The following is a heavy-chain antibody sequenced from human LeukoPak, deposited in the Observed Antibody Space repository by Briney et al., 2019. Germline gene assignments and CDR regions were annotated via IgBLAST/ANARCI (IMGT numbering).Heavy chain of an antibody. J-gene: IGHJ4*02. Sequence: GGSLRLSCAASGFTFSSYAMSWVRQAPGKGLEWVSVISGSGGSTYYADSVKGRFTISRDNSKNTLYLQMNSLRAEDTALYYCARRFYYGSGSYRYWGQGTLVTVSS. CDR3: ARRFYYGSGSYRY. CDR1: GFTFSSYA. V-gene: IGHV3-23*01. CDR2: ISGSGGST. D-gene: IGHD3-10*01.